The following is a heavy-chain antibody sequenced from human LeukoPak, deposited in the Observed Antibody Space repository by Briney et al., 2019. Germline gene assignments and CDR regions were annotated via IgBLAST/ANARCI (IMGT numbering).Heavy chain of an antibody. V-gene: IGHV3-74*01. CDR1: GFTFSSYW. CDR2: ITNDGSST. J-gene: IGHJ4*02. CDR3: ARGPRIDFFDY. Sequence: GGSLRLSCAASGFTFSSYWMHWVRHAPGKGLVWVSRITNDGSSTSHADSVKGRFTISRDNARNTLYLEMSSLRADDTAVYYCARGPRIDFFDYWGQGTLVTVSS. D-gene: IGHD3/OR15-3a*01.